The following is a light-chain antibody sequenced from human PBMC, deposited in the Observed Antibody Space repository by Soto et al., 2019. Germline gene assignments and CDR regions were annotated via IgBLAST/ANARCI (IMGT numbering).Light chain of an antibody. CDR1: QSISSSF. CDR3: QQYYNWPPIT. Sequence: EIVLTQSPGILSLSPGERASLSCGASQSISSSFLAWYQQKPGQAPRLLIYGASSRATGIPDRFSGTGSETDFTLTISRLEPEDFAVYYCQQYYNWPPITFGQGTRLEIK. J-gene: IGKJ5*01. V-gene: IGKV3-20*01. CDR2: GAS.